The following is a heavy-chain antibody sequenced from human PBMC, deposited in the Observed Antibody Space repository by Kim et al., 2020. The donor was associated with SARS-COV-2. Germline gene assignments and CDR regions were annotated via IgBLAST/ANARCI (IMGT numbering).Heavy chain of an antibody. Sequence: HADSVKGRFTISRDNSKNTLYLQMNSLRAEDTAVYYCAREMAVAGYFDYWGQGTLVTVSS. D-gene: IGHD6-19*01. V-gene: IGHV3-53*01. CDR3: AREMAVAGYFDY. J-gene: IGHJ4*02.